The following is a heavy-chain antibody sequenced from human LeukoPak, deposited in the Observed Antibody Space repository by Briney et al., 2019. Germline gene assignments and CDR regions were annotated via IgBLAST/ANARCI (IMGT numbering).Heavy chain of an antibody. CDR3: ARAVPNYGSGSYYIGVWFDP. J-gene: IGHJ5*02. Sequence: SQTLSLTCAVSGGSISSGGYSWSWIRQPPGKAMEFIAYIYYTGNTYFNPSLKSRVTISVDTSKNQFSLKLSSVTAADTAVYYCARAVPNYGSGSYYIGVWFDPWGQGTLVTVSS. D-gene: IGHD3-10*01. CDR1: GGSISSGGYS. CDR2: IYYTGNT. V-gene: IGHV4-30-4*07.